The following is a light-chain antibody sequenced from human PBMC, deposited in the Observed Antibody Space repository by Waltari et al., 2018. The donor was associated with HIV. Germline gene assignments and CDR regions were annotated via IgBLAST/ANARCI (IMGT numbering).Light chain of an antibody. CDR1: NIGSKN. CDR3: SSYAGSNIL. V-gene: IGLV3-9*01. J-gene: IGLJ2*01. Sequence: SYELTQPLSVSVALGQTARITCGGNNIGSKNVHWYQQKPGQAPVLVIYRDSNRPSGIPERFSGSNSGNTATLTISRAQAGDEADYYCSSYAGSNILFGGGTKLTVL. CDR2: RDS.